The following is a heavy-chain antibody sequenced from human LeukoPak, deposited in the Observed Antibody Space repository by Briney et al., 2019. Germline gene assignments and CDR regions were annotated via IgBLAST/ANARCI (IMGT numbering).Heavy chain of an antibody. CDR3: ARDTQALVGAALFDY. CDR1: GFTFSCYA. Sequence: GGSLRLSCAASGFTFSCYAIHWVRQAPGKGLEWVAVISYDGSNKFYADSVKGRFTISRDNSKNTLYLQMNSLRAEDTAVYYCARDTQALVGAALFDYWGQGTLVTVSS. CDR2: ISYDGSNK. D-gene: IGHD1-26*01. J-gene: IGHJ4*02. V-gene: IGHV3-30-3*01.